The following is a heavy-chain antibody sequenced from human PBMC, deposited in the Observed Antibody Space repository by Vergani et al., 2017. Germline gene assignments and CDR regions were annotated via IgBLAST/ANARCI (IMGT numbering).Heavy chain of an antibody. V-gene: IGHV1-69*08. CDR3: ARDPRGYGGDPKDYYYGRDV. D-gene: IGHD2-21*02. CDR2: IIPVLGKT. Sequence: QVQLVQSGAEVKKPGSSVKVSCKASGATFRSNTISWVRQVPGQGLEWMGRIIPVLGKTKYAQDFQGRLTITSDTSTSTAYMELTSLRSQDTAVYYCARDPRGYGGDPKDYYYGRDVWGQGTTVTVSS. J-gene: IGHJ6*02. CDR1: GATFRSNT.